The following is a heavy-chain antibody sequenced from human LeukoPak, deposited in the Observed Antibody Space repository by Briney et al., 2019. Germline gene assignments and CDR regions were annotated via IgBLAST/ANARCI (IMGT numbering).Heavy chain of an antibody. CDR1: GYTLTELS. CDR2: FDPEDGET. V-gene: IGHV1-24*01. Sequence: ASVKVSCKVSGYTLTELSMHWVRQAPGKGLEWMGGFDPEDGETIYAQKFQGRVTMTEDTSTDTAYMELSSLRSEDTAVYYCATAKRITMVRGFILDYWGQGTLVTVSS. CDR3: ATAKRITMVRGFILDY. D-gene: IGHD3-10*01. J-gene: IGHJ4*02.